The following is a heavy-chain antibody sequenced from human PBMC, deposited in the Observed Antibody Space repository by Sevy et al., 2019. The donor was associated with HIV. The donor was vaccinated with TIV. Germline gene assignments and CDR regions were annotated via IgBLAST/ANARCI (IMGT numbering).Heavy chain of an antibody. CDR1: GFIVSSNY. Sequence: GGSLRLSCAASGFIVSSNYMSWVRQAPGKGLEWVSVIYSGGSTYYADSVKGRFTISRDNSKNTLHLQMNSLRAEDTAVYYCARDRNTAMVIGMDVWGQGTTVTVSS. D-gene: IGHD5-18*01. CDR2: IYSGGST. V-gene: IGHV3-53*01. J-gene: IGHJ6*02. CDR3: ARDRNTAMVIGMDV.